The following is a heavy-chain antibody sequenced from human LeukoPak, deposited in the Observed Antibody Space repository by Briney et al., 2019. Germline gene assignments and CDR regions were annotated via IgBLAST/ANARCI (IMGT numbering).Heavy chain of an antibody. D-gene: IGHD3-22*01. V-gene: IGHV4-61*02. CDR1: GGSISSGSYY. CDR2: IYTSGST. J-gene: IGHJ3*02. CDR3: ASLSGYYYINAFDI. Sequence: PSETLSLTCTVSGGSISSGSYYWSWIRQPAGKGLEWIGRIYTSGSTNYNPSLKSRVTISVDTSKNQFSLKLSSVTAADTAVYYCASLSGYYYINAFDIWGQGTMVTVSS.